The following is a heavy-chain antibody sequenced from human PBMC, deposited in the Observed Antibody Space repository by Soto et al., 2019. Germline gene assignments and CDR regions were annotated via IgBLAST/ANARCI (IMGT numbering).Heavy chain of an antibody. CDR1: GYTFTSYY. D-gene: IGHD6-19*01. V-gene: IGHV1-46*01. Sequence: ASVKVSCKASGYTFTSYYMHWVRQAPGQGLEWMGIINPSGGSTSYAQKFQGRVTMTRDTSTSTVYMELSSLRSEDTAVYYCARAKYRSGRHIYYFDYWGQGTLVPVSS. CDR3: ARAKYRSGRHIYYFDY. J-gene: IGHJ4*02. CDR2: INPSGGST.